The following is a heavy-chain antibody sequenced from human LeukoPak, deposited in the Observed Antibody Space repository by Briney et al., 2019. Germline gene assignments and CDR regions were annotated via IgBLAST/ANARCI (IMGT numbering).Heavy chain of an antibody. CDR1: GGSFSGYY. V-gene: IGHV4-34*01. CDR2: INHSGST. J-gene: IGHJ4*02. CDR3: ARGLGAAAGTGYYSDY. Sequence: PSETLSLTCAVYGGSFSGYYWSWIRQPPGKGLEWIGEINHSGSTNYNPSLKSRVTISVDTSKNQFSLKLSSVTAADTAVYYCARGLGAAAGTGYYSDYWGQGTLVTVSS. D-gene: IGHD6-13*01.